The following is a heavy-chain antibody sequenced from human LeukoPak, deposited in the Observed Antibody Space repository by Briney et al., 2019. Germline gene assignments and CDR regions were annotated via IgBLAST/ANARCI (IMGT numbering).Heavy chain of an antibody. V-gene: IGHV3-23*01. CDR1: GFSFNNFA. CDR3: AKWPYGSGGFYYYHMDV. D-gene: IGHD3-10*01. Sequence: GGSLRLSCAASGFSFNNFAMSWVRQAPGMGQDWVSGISAYDGSTYYADSVKGRFTISRDNSRNTLYLQMNTLRVEDTAVYYCAKWPYGSGGFYYYHMDVWGQGTTVTVSS. CDR2: ISAYDGST. J-gene: IGHJ6*03.